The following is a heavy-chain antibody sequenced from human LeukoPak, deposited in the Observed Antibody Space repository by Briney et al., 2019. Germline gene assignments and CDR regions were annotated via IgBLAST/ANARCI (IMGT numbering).Heavy chain of an antibody. J-gene: IGHJ6*03. CDR3: ARDQRAYFLTTVYSGEVGYYMDV. CDR2: INPKSGGT. D-gene: IGHD4-11*01. V-gene: IGHV1-2*02. Sequence: ASVKVSCKASGYRFTDYYMHWVRQAPGQGLEWMGWINPKSGGTNYAQKFQGRVTMTRDTSLSTGYMELNKLRSDDTAVYYCARDQRAYFLTTVYSGEVGYYMDVWGKGTTVTVSS. CDR1: GYRFTDYY.